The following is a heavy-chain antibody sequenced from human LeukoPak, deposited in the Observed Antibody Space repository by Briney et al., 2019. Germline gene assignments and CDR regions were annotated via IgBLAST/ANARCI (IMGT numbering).Heavy chain of an antibody. CDR3: ARDRSRIAAPRAWGIEDV. V-gene: IGHV1-18*01. J-gene: IGHJ6*04. Sequence: ASVKVSCKASGGTFSSYAISWVRQATGQGLEWMGWISAYNGNTNYAQKLQGRVTMTTDTSTSTAYMELRSLRSDDTAVYYCARDRSRIAAPRAWGIEDVWGKGTTVTVSS. CDR2: ISAYNGNT. CDR1: GGTFSSYA. D-gene: IGHD6-13*01.